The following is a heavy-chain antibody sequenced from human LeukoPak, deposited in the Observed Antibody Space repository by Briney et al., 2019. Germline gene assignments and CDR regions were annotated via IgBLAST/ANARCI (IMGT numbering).Heavy chain of an antibody. D-gene: IGHD5-24*01. CDR2: IKAKIHGETI. CDR1: GFTFSSYT. J-gene: IGHJ4*02. V-gene: IGHV3-15*01. Sequence: GGSLRLSCAASGFTFSSYTMNWVRQAPGKGLEWVARIKAKIHGETIDYAAPVRGRFIISRDDSRNTVYLQMSSLKFEDTAMYYCTRRSTIWGRGTRVTVSS. CDR3: TRRSTI.